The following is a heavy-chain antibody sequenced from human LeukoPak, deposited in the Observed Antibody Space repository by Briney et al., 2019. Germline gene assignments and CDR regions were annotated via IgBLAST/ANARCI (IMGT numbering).Heavy chain of an antibody. CDR3: ARDRGGRYSAIDY. V-gene: IGHV3-48*04. J-gene: IGHJ4*02. CDR1: GFTCSSYS. Sequence: AGSLSFSCAASGFTCSSYSMNWVRQAPEKGLEWVSFISSSSSTIYYADSVKGRFTISRDNAKNSLYLQMNSLRAEDTAVYYGARDRGGRYSAIDYWGQGTLVTVSP. CDR2: ISSSSSTI. D-gene: IGHD1-26*01.